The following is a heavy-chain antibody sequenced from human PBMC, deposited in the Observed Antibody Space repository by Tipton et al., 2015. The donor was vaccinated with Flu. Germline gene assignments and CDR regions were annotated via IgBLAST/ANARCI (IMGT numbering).Heavy chain of an antibody. V-gene: IGHV3-48*02. CDR3: ARGGYGPTY. CDR1: GFGFSRYN. Sequence: SLRLSCAASGFGFSRYNMNWVRQAPGKGLEWVSFISTSSSVISYADSVKGRFTISRDNAKNSLYLQMNSLRDEDTAVYYCARGGYGPTYWGQGTLVTVSS. D-gene: IGHD5-12*01. CDR2: ISTSSSVI. J-gene: IGHJ4*02.